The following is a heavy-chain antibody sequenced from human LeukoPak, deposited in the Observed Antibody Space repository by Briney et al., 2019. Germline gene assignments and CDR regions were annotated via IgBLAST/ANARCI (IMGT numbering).Heavy chain of an antibody. CDR2: IYTSGST. CDR1: GVSISSYY. V-gene: IGHV4-4*07. Sequence: SETLSLTCTGSGVSISSYYLSWIRQPAGKGLDGIGRIYTSGSTNYNPSLKSRVTISVDTSKTQFSLKLSSVTAADTAVYYCARVAGGEGIAASWGQGTLVTVSS. J-gene: IGHJ5*02. D-gene: IGHD6-13*01. CDR3: ARVAGGEGIAAS.